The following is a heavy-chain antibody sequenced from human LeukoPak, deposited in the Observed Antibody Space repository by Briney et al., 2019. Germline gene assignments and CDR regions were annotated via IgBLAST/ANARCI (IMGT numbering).Heavy chain of an antibody. CDR2: ISGSGAGT. CDR3: AKEGYQTGTTSKGYYDY. D-gene: IGHD1-7*01. Sequence: PGGSPRLSCAASGFTFSSHAMSWVRQAPGKGLEWVSGISGSGAGTYYADSVKGRFTISRDNSKNTLNLQMNSLRAEDTATYYCAKEGYQTGTTSKGYYDYWGQGTLVTVSS. CDR1: GFTFSSHA. J-gene: IGHJ4*02. V-gene: IGHV3-23*01.